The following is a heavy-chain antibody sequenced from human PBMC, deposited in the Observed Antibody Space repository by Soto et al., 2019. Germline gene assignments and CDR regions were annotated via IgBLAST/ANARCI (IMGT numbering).Heavy chain of an antibody. V-gene: IGHV1-3*01. CDR3: ARGKGMEENYYYYGMDI. J-gene: IGHJ6*02. CDR2: LNGGNGQT. Sequence: QVQVVQSGAEVKKPGASVKVSCKASGYTFSTYAIHWVRQAPGQSLEWMGWLNGGNGQTRYSQRFQDRVTITRDTSASTAYMEVSSLRPEDTAVYYCARGKGMEENYYYYGMDIWGQGTTVTVSS. CDR1: GYTFSTYA. D-gene: IGHD1-1*01.